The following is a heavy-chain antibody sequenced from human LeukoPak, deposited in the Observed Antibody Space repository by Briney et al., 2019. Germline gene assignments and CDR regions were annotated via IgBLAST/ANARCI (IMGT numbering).Heavy chain of an antibody. CDR1: GFTFSSYE. J-gene: IGHJ5*02. V-gene: IGHV3-48*03. CDR2: ISSSGSTI. D-gene: IGHD6-19*01. Sequence: QPGGSLRLSCAASGFTFSSYEMNWVRQAPGKGLEWVSYISSSGSTIYYADSVKGRFTISRDNSKNTLYLQMNSLRVEDTALYYCVREGGSDWYSGWFDPWGQGTQVTVSS. CDR3: VREGGSDWYSGWFDP.